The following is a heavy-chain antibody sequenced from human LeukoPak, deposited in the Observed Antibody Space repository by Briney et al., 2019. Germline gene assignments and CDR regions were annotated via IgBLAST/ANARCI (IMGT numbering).Heavy chain of an antibody. CDR2: ISGSGGST. CDR3: AKSPHYYGSGSSY. CDR1: GFTFSSYA. J-gene: IGHJ4*02. Sequence: GGSLRLSCAASGFTFSSYAMSWVRQAPGKGLEWVSAISGSGGSTYYADFVKGRFTISRDNSKNTLYLQMNSLRAEDTAVYYCAKSPHYYGSGSSYWGQGTLVTVSS. D-gene: IGHD3-10*01. V-gene: IGHV3-23*01.